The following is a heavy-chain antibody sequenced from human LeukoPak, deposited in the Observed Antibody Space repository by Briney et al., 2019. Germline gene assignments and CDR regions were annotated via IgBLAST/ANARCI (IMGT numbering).Heavy chain of an antibody. CDR3: ARGRGEMATITIDY. CDR2: INHGST. V-gene: IGHV4-34*01. CDR1: GGSFSGYY. Sequence: NPSETLSLTCAVYGGSFSGYYWSWIRQPPGKGLEWIGEINHGSTNYNPSLKSRVTISVDTSKNQFSLKLSSVTAADTAVYYCARGRGEMATITIDYWGQGTLVTVSS. J-gene: IGHJ4*02. D-gene: IGHD5-12*01.